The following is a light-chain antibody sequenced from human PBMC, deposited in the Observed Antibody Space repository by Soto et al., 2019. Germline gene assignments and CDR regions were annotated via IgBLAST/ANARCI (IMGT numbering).Light chain of an antibody. J-gene: IGLJ1*01. Sequence: QSALTQPRSVSGSPGQSVTISCTRTSSDVGGYNCVSWYQQHPGKAPQLIIYDVTQRPSGVPDRFSGSKSGNTASLSISGLQAEDEADYCCCSHSASYTFVFXTGTKVTVL. CDR1: SSDVGGYNC. V-gene: IGLV2-11*01. CDR2: DVT. CDR3: CSHSASYTFV.